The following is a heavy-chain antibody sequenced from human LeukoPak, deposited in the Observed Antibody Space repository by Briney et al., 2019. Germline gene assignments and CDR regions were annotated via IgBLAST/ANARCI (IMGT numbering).Heavy chain of an antibody. V-gene: IGHV4-38-2*01. CDR1: GYSISSGYY. CDR2: IYHGGST. J-gene: IGHJ4*02. CDR3: AQQSLRSPDY. D-gene: IGHD3-16*01. Sequence: KPSETLSLTCAVSGYSISSGYYWGWIRQPPGKGLEWIGNIYHGGSTYYNPSLKSRVTISVDTSKNQFSLKLSSVTAADTAVYYCAQQSLRSPDYWGQGTLVTVSS.